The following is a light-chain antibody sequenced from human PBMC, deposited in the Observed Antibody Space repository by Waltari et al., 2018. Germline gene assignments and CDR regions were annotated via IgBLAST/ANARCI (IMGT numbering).Light chain of an antibody. V-gene: IGKV1-5*03. J-gene: IGKJ4*01. Sequence: DIQMTQSPSSLSASIGDRVTFTCRASQSISSWLAWYQQKPGKAPKPLISKAYTLESGVPSRFSGSGSGTEFTLTISSLQPDEFATYYCQQYTSFSLTFGGGTTVEIK. CDR1: QSISSW. CDR3: QQYTSFSLT. CDR2: KAY.